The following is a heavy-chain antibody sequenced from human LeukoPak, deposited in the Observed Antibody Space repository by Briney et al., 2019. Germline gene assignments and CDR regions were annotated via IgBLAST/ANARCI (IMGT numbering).Heavy chain of an antibody. CDR2: INPNSGGT. D-gene: IGHD6-19*01. J-gene: IGHJ5*02. V-gene: IGHV1-2*02. CDR3: ARDKPPYSSGWYWEDWFDP. CDR1: GYTFTGYY. Sequence: GASVKVSCKASGYTFTGYYMHWVRQAPGQGLEWMGWINPNSGGTNYAQKFQGRVTMTRDTSISTAYMELSRLRSDDTAVYYCARDKPPYSSGWYWEDWFDPWGQGTLVTVSS.